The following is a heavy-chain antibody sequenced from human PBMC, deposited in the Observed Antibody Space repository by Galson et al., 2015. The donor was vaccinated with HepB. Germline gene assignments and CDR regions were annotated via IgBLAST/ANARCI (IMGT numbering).Heavy chain of an antibody. CDR1: GYTFTSYD. Sequence: SCKASGYTFTSYDINWARQATGQGLEWMGWMNPNSGNTGYAQKFQGRVTMTRNTSISTAYMELSSLRSEDTAVYYCAGGRSSSWLSSYYCYGMDVWGQGTTVTVSS. D-gene: IGHD6-13*01. CDR2: MNPNSGNT. CDR3: AGGRSSSWLSSYYCYGMDV. V-gene: IGHV1-8*01. J-gene: IGHJ6*02.